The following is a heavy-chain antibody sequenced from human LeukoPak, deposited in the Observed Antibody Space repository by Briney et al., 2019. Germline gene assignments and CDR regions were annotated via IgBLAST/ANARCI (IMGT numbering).Heavy chain of an antibody. V-gene: IGHV3-30*18. Sequence: GGSLRLSCAASGFTFSSYGMHWVRQAPGKGLEWVAVISYDGSNKYYADSVKGRFTISRDNSKNTLYLQMNSLRAEDTAVYYCAKGLGAIPYYFDYWGQGTLVTVSS. D-gene: IGHD1-26*01. CDR3: AKGLGAIPYYFDY. CDR1: GFTFSSYG. J-gene: IGHJ4*02. CDR2: ISYDGSNK.